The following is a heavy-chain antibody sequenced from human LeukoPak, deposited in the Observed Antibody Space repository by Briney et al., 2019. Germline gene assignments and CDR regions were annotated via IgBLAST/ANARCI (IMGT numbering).Heavy chain of an antibody. Sequence: VGSLRLSCAASGFTFSSYWMSWVRQAPGKGLEWVANIKQDGSEKYYVDSVKGRFTISRDNAENSLYLEMNSLRVEDTAIYYCVRDRGSYRPIDYWGQGTLVTVSS. V-gene: IGHV3-7*01. D-gene: IGHD1-26*01. CDR2: IKQDGSEK. CDR1: GFTFSSYW. J-gene: IGHJ4*02. CDR3: VRDRGSYRPIDY.